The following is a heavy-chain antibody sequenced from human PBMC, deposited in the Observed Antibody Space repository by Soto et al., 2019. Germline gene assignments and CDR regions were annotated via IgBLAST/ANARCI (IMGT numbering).Heavy chain of an antibody. Sequence: GGSLRLSCAASGLTFSNYWMHWVRQAPGKGPVWVSRINSDGSNTIYADSVKGRFTISRDNAKNTLFLQMNSLRAEDTAVYYCVREVLLQQPNYFYYYMDVWGKGTTVTVSS. CDR1: GLTFSNYW. V-gene: IGHV3-74*01. J-gene: IGHJ6*03. CDR3: VREVLLQQPNYFYYYMDV. CDR2: INSDGSNT. D-gene: IGHD6-13*01.